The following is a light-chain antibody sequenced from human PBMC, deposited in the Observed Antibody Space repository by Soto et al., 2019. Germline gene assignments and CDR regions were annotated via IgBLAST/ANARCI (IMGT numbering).Light chain of an antibody. CDR1: QTISGY. Sequence: DIQLTQSPSSLSASVGDRVTITCRAGQTISGYLNWYQQKPEKAPKLLIYAASSLQSGVPSRFSGSASGTDFTLTISSLQPEDFATYYCQQSYSTRLTFGGGTKVEIK. CDR3: QQSYSTRLT. CDR2: AAS. V-gene: IGKV1-39*01. J-gene: IGKJ4*01.